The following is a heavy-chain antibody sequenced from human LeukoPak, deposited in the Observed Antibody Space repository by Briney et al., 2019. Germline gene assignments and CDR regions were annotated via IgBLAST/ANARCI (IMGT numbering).Heavy chain of an antibody. J-gene: IGHJ4*02. CDR3: ARHYVFVYGVSSFDY. CDR2: IYYSGST. D-gene: IGHD2-8*01. V-gene: IGHV4-59*08. CDR1: GGSISGYY. Sequence: SETLSLTCSVSGGSISGYYWSWIRQPPGKGLEWIGYIYYSGSTNYNPSLKSRITISVDTSKNQFSLKLSSVTAADTAVYYCARHYVFVYGVSSFDYWGQGTLVTVSS.